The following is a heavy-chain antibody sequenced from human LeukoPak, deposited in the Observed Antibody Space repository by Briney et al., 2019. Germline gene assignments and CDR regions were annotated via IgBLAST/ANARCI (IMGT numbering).Heavy chain of an antibody. CDR1: GYTFTAYC. J-gene: IGHJ4*02. CDR3: ARDGGSGWSYLAYYFDY. V-gene: IGHV1-2*06. Sequence: ASVKVSCKASGYTFTAYCMHWVRQAPGQGLEWMGRINPNSGGTNYALNFQGRVTMTRDTSISTAYMELSRLRSDDTAVYYCARDGGSGWSYLAYYFDYWGQGTLVTVSS. D-gene: IGHD6-19*01. CDR2: INPNSGGT.